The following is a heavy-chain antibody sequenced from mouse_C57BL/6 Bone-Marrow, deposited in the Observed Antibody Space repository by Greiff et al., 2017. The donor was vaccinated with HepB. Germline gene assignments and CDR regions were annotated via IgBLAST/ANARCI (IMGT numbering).Heavy chain of an antibody. CDR1: GFTFSNYW. CDR3: TGGAYYSRDWFAY. CDR2: IRLKSDNYAT. V-gene: IGHV6-3*01. Sequence: EVMLVESGGGLVQPGGSMKLSCVASGFTFSNYWMNWVRQSPEKGLEWVAQIRLKSDNYATHYAESVKGRFTISRDDSKSSVYLQMNNLRAEDTGIYYCTGGAYYSRDWFAYWGQGTLVTVSA. J-gene: IGHJ3*01. D-gene: IGHD2-5*01.